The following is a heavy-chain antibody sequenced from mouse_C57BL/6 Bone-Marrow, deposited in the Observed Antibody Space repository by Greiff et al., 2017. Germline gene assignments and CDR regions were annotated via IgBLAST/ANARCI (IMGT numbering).Heavy chain of an antibody. CDR3: AGYYGNLAWFAY. Sequence: QVQLQQPGAELVKPGASVKMSCTASGYTFTSYWITWVKQRPGQGLEWIGDIYPGSGSTNYTENFKSKATLTVDTSSSTAYMQLSSLTSEDSAVYYCAGYYGNLAWFAYWGQGTLVTVSA. D-gene: IGHD2-1*01. J-gene: IGHJ3*01. V-gene: IGHV1-55*01. CDR2: IYPGSGST. CDR1: GYTFTSYW.